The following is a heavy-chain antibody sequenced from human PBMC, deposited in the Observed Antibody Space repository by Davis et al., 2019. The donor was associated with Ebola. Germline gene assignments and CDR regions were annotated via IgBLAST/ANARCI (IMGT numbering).Heavy chain of an antibody. D-gene: IGHD6-19*01. J-gene: IGHJ6*02. CDR3: ARDSRWLVPGTYYYYGMDV. CDR1: GGSISFYY. CDR2: IYSSGST. Sequence: SETLSLTCTVSGGSISFYYWSWIRQPPGKGLEWIGYIYSSGSTIYNPSLKSRVTLSVDTSKNQFSLRLTSVTAADTAVYYCARDSRWLVPGTYYYYGMDVWGQGTTVTVSS. V-gene: IGHV4-59*01.